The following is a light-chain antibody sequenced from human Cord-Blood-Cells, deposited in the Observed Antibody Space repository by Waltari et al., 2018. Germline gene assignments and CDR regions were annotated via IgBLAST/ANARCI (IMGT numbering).Light chain of an antibody. Sequence: DLQMTQSPSSPSASVGDRVTITCRASQSISSYLNWYQQKPGKAPKLLIYAASSLQSGVPSRFSGSGSGTGCTRTISSLQPEEFATYYCQQSYSTPSYTFSQGTKREIE. CDR1: QSISSY. CDR3: QQSYSTPSYT. CDR2: AAS. V-gene: IGKV1-39*01. J-gene: IGKJ2*01.